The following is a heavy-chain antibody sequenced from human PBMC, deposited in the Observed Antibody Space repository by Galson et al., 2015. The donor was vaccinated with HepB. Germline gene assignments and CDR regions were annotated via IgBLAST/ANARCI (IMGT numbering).Heavy chain of an antibody. D-gene: IGHD3-16*01. CDR1: RFALSNYG. CDR3: ARDSWRSYNYYYDYGMDV. V-gene: IGHV3-23*01. Sequence: SLRLSCAASRFALSNYGMTWVRQAPGKGLEWVSGVSVNGGSTYYPDSVKGRFTISRDNSRNTLYLQMNSLRAEDTAVYYCARDSWRSYNYYYDYGMDVWGQGTTVTVSS. J-gene: IGHJ6*01. CDR2: VSVNGGST.